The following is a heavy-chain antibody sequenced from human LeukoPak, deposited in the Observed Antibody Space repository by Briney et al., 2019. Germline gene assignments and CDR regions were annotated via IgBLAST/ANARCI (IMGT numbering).Heavy chain of an antibody. V-gene: IGHV3-7*01. CDR2: INQDESEK. J-gene: IGHJ3*02. CDR1: GFTFSSYW. D-gene: IGHD4-17*01. Sequence: QPGGSLRLSCATSGFTFSSYWMSWVRQAPGKGLERVANINQDESEKYYVDSVKGRFTIPRDNSKNTLYLQMNSLRAEDTAVYYCARDRGDGDYVFGAFDIWGQGTMVTVSS. CDR3: ARDRGDGDYVFGAFDI.